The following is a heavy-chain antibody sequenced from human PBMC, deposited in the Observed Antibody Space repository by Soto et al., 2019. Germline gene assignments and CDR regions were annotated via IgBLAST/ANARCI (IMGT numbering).Heavy chain of an antibody. V-gene: IGHV1-8*01. J-gene: IGHJ6*02. Sequence: ASVKVSCKASGYTFTSYDINWVRQATGQGLEWMGWMNPNSGNTGYAQKFQGRVTMTRSTSISTAYMELSSLRSEDTAVYYCAREGACGGDCYRGYYYYGMDVWGQGTTVTVSS. CDR1: GYTFTSYD. CDR2: MNPNSGNT. CDR3: AREGACGGDCYRGYYYYGMDV. D-gene: IGHD2-21*02.